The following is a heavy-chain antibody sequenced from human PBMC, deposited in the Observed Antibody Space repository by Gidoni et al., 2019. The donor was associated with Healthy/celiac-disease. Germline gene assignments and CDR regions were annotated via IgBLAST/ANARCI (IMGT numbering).Heavy chain of an antibody. J-gene: IGHJ5*02. CDR1: GFSLSTSGVG. Sequence: QITLKESGPTLVKPTQTLTLTCTFSGFSLSTSGVGVGWIRQPPGKALEWLALIYWDDDKRYSPSLKSRLTITKDTSKNQVVLSMTNMDPVDTATYYCAPLVGYGDYVWFDPWGQGTLVTVSS. V-gene: IGHV2-5*02. CDR2: IYWDDDK. D-gene: IGHD4-17*01. CDR3: APLVGYGDYVWFDP.